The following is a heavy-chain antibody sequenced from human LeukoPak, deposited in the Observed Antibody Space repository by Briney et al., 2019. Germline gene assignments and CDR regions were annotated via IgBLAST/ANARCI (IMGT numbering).Heavy chain of an antibody. Sequence: PGGSLRLSCAASGFTFSSYWMTWVRQAPGKGLEWVANIKQDGGEKYYVDFVRGRFTISRDNAKNSLHLQMNSLRAEDTAVYYCTRDNPFGGHWGQGTLVTVSS. D-gene: IGHD2-15*01. J-gene: IGHJ4*02. CDR2: IKQDGGEK. CDR1: GFTFSSYW. CDR3: TRDNPFGGH. V-gene: IGHV3-7*03.